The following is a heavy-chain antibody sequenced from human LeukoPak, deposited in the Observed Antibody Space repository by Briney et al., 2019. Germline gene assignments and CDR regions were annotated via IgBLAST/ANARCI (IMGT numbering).Heavy chain of an antibody. CDR1: GFTFSSYA. Sequence: GGSLRLSCAASGFTFSSYAMSWVRQAPGKGREWVSAISGSGGSTYYADSVKGRFTISRDNSKNTLYLQMNSLRAEDTAVYYCAKGFGDYYYYYGMDVWGQGTTDTVSS. CDR3: AKGFGDYYYYYGMDV. CDR2: ISGSGGST. V-gene: IGHV3-23*01. J-gene: IGHJ6*02. D-gene: IGHD3-10*01.